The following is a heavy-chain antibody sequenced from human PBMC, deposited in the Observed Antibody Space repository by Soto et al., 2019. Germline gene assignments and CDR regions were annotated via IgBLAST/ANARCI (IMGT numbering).Heavy chain of an antibody. CDR3: TRACSVGDCYRTFDP. D-gene: IGHD2-15*01. CDR1: GGSISSANYY. V-gene: IGHV4-31*03. J-gene: IGHJ5*02. Sequence: QVRLQESGPGLVRPSQTLSLTCTVSGGSISSANYYWSWIRQHPGKGLEWVGYIYYSGTAYYNPSLKSRLSISVDTSKNQFSLKLSSVTAADTAVYYCTRACSVGDCYRTFDPWGQGTLVAVSS. CDR2: IYYSGTA.